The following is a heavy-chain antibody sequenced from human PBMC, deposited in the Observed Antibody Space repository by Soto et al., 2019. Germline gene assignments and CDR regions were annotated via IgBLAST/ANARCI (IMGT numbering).Heavy chain of an antibody. CDR1: GGSFSGYY. J-gene: IGHJ6*02. CDR3: ARWRAAAVTWTYYYSRRDV. V-gene: IGHV4-34*01. CDR2: INHSGST. D-gene: IGHD6-13*01. Sequence: SETLSLTCAVYGGSFSGYYWSWIRQPPGKGLEWIGEINHSGSTNYNPSLKSRVTISVDTSKNQFSLKLSSVTAADTAVYYCARWRAAAVTWTYYYSRRDVWAQGTTVPVS.